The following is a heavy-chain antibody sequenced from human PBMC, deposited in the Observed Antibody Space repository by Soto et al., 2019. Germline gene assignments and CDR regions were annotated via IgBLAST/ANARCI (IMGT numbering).Heavy chain of an antibody. CDR3: ATTISLDRGVITWPLDY. Sequence: ASVKVSCKASGYTFTSYYMHWVRQAPGQGLEWMGIINPSGGSTSYAQKFQGRVTMTRDTSTSTVYMELSSLRSEDTAVYYCATTISLDRGVITWPLDYWGQGTLVTVSS. CDR2: INPSGGST. D-gene: IGHD3-10*01. V-gene: IGHV1-46*01. J-gene: IGHJ4*02. CDR1: GYTFTSYY.